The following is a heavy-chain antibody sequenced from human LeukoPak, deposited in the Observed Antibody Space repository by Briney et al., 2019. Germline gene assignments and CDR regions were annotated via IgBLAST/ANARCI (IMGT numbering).Heavy chain of an antibody. CDR1: GGSISSYY. CDR2: IDYSGST. D-gene: IGHD6-19*01. J-gene: IGHJ3*02. Sequence: SETLSLTCTVSGGSISSYYWSWIRQPAGKELEWIGYIDYSGSTNYNPSLQSRVTISADTSKNQFSLKLSSVTDADTAIYYCARRGSGWTGAFDIWGQGTVVTVSS. CDR3: ARRGSGWTGAFDI. V-gene: IGHV4-59*08.